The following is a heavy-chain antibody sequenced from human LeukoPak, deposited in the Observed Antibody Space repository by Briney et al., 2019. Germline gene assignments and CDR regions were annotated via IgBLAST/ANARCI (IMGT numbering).Heavy chain of an antibody. Sequence: SETLSLTCSVSGGSINGGSYYWSWIRQPAGKPLEWIGHIFTTGSTSYNPSLRTRVTISEDSSKDQFSLNLKSVTAADTAVYYCARVGATTGRAFDYWGQGTLVTVSS. CDR1: GGSINGGSYY. J-gene: IGHJ4*02. D-gene: IGHD1-26*01. V-gene: IGHV4-61*09. CDR3: ARVGATTGRAFDY. CDR2: IFTTGST.